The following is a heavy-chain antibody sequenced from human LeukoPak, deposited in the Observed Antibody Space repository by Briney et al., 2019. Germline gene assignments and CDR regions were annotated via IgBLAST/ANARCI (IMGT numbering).Heavy chain of an antibody. V-gene: IGHV1-69*13. J-gene: IGHJ4*02. CDR1: GGTFSSYA. CDR3: ARSLRYNWNYAHSFDY. Sequence: GASVKVSCKASGGTFSSYAISWVRQAPGQGLEWMGGIIPIFGTANYAQKFQGRVTITADESTSTAYMELSSLRSEDTAVYYCARSLRYNWNYAHSFDYWGQGTLVTVSS. D-gene: IGHD1-7*01. CDR2: IIPIFGTA.